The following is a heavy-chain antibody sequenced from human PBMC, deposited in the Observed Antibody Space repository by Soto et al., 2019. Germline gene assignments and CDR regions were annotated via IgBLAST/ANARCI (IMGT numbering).Heavy chain of an antibody. Sequence: QVQLVQSGAEVMKPGASVKVSCKASGYTFTSYGISWVRQAPGQGLEWMGWISAYNGNTNYAQKLQGRVTMTTDTSTSTGYMELRSLRSDDKAVYYCGRDGALGENCYYYGMDVWGQGTTVTVSS. J-gene: IGHJ6*02. D-gene: IGHD3-16*01. CDR3: GRDGALGENCYYYGMDV. CDR1: GYTFTSYG. CDR2: ISAYNGNT. V-gene: IGHV1-18*01.